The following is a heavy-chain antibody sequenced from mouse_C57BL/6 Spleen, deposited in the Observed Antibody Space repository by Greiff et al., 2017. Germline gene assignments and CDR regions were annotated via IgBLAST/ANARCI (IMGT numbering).Heavy chain of an antibody. CDR2: IYPGSGST. Sequence: VQLQQPGAELVKPGASVKMSCKASGYTFTSYWITWVKQRPGQGLEWIGEIYPGSGSTNYNEKFKSKATLTVDTSSSTAYMQLSSLTSEDSAVYYCSRHIYYDYDWYFDVWGTGTTVTVSS. CDR1: GYTFTSYW. J-gene: IGHJ1*03. V-gene: IGHV1-55*01. D-gene: IGHD2-4*01. CDR3: SRHIYYDYDWYFDV.